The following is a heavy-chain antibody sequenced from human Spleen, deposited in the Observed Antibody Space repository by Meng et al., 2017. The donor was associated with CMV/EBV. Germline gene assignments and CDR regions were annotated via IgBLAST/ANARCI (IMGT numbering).Heavy chain of an antibody. D-gene: IGHD5-24*01. V-gene: IGHV1-69*05. J-gene: IGHJ6*03. Sequence: SVKVSCKASGDTFSSYATNWVRQAPGQGLEWMGGIIPIFGTANYAQKFQGRVTITTDESTSTAYMELSSLRSEDTAVYYCARDRDGYTDVWGQGTTVTVSS. CDR2: IIPIFGTA. CDR3: ARDRDGYTDV. CDR1: GDTFSSYA.